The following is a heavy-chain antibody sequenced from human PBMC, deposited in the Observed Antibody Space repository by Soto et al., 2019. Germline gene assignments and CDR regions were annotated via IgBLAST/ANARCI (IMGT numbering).Heavy chain of an antibody. CDR3: ARTASYYEFWSGYPQDFDY. CDR1: GGTFSSYA. V-gene: IGHV1-69*01. CDR2: IIPIFGTA. J-gene: IGHJ4*02. D-gene: IGHD3-3*01. Sequence: QVQLVQSGAEVKKPGSSVKVSCKASGGTFSSYAISWVRQAPGQGIEWMGGIIPIFGTANYAQKFQGRVTMTADESTSTAYMELSSLSSEDTAVYYCARTASYYEFWSGYPQDFDYWGQGPLVTVSS.